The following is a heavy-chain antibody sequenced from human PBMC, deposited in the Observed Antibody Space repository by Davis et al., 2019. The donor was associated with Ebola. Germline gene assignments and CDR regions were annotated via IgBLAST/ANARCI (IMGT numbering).Heavy chain of an antibody. V-gene: IGHV3-48*01. CDR2: ISRSSSTI. CDR3: ARAYNAGSWDY. Sequence: PGGSLRLSCAPPGFTLRSYNMNWVPKAPGKGLKWVSYISRSSSTIYYADSVKGRFNISRDNAKTSLYLQMNSLRAENTAVYYCARAYNAGSWDYWGQGTLVTVSS. CDR1: GFTLRSYN. D-gene: IGHD1-26*01. J-gene: IGHJ4*02.